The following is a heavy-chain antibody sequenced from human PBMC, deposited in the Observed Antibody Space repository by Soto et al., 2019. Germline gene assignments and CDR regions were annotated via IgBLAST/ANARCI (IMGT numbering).Heavy chain of an antibody. Sequence: QVQLVESGGGVVQPGSSLRLSCAASGFSFSSSNYGMHWVRLAPGKGLDWGAFVGYNGSPKYYGDSVKGRFTISSDISKNTLYLQMNSLGVEDTAVYYCARWNGVYTAFDMWGQGTMVTVSS. V-gene: IGHV3-33*01. D-gene: IGHD4-17*01. CDR1: GFSFSSSNYG. J-gene: IGHJ3*02. CDR3: ARWNGVYTAFDM. CDR2: VGYNGSPK.